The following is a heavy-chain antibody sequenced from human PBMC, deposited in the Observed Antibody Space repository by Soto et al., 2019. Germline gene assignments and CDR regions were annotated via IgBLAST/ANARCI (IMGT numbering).Heavy chain of an antibody. D-gene: IGHD3-3*02. CDR2: INPRSAAT. CDR3: ARGLETLATPLDF. CDR1: GYTFTDFY. J-gene: IGHJ4*02. V-gene: IGHV1-2*02. Sequence: ASVKVSCKASGYTFTDFYIYWVRQAPGQRPEWLGWINPRSAATNYAQNFQGRVTMTRDTSIDTAYMELSSLRSDDTAVYYCARGLETLATPLDFWGQGTLVTVSS.